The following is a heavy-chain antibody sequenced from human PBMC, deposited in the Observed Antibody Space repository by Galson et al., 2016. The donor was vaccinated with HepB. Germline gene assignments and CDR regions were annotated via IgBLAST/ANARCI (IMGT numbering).Heavy chain of an antibody. CDR3: ARDRGAAAGLGGAFDI. J-gene: IGHJ3*02. CDR2: IIPIFGTA. CDR1: GGTFSSYA. Sequence: SVKVSCKASGGTFSSYAISWVRQAPGQGLEWMGGIIPIFGTANYAQKFQGRVTITADKSTSTAYMELSSLRSEDTAVYYCARDRGAAAGLGGAFDIWGQGTMVTVSS. V-gene: IGHV1-69*06. D-gene: IGHD6-13*01.